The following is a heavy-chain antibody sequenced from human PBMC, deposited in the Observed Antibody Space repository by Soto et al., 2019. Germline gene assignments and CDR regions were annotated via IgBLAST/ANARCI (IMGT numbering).Heavy chain of an antibody. V-gene: IGHV3-7*01. CDR2: IKQDGSEK. CDR1: GFTFSSYW. Sequence: PVGSLRLSCAASGFTFSSYWMSWVRQAPGKGLEWVANIKQDGSEKYYVDSVKGRFTISRDNAKNSLFLQMNSLRAEDTAVYYCARVGPLYIVATLGLDYWGQGTLVTVSS. D-gene: IGHD5-12*01. J-gene: IGHJ4*02. CDR3: ARVGPLYIVATLGLDY.